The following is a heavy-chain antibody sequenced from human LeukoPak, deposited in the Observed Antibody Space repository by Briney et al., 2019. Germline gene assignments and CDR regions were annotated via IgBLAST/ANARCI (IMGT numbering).Heavy chain of an antibody. CDR3: VRAGWLLPQDIFDI. V-gene: IGHV3-23*01. Sequence: GGSLRLSCAASGFTFSSFAMNWVRQAPGKGLEWVSAITGSGDSTFYGDPVKGRFTISRDNSKNTLYLQMNSLRVADTAVYYCVRAGWLLPQDIFDIWGQGTMVTVSS. J-gene: IGHJ3*02. CDR2: ITGSGDST. D-gene: IGHD3-22*01. CDR1: GFTFSSFA.